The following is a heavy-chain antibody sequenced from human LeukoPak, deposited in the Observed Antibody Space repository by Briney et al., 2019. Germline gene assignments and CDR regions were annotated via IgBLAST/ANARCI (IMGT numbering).Heavy chain of an antibody. CDR1: GFTFSSYA. J-gene: IGHJ4*02. CDR2: IRGSGGST. CDR3: AKDRKAAARFGAFDY. V-gene: IGHV3-23*01. D-gene: IGHD6-13*01. Sequence: PGGSLRLSCAASGFTFSSYAMSWVRQAPGKGLEGVSAIRGSGGSTYYADSVKGRFTISRDNSKNTLYLQMNNLSAEDTAVYYCAKDRKAAARFGAFDYWGQGTLVTVSS.